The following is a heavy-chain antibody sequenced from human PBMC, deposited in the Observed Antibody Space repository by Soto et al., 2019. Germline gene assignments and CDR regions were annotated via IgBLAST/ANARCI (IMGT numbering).Heavy chain of an antibody. Sequence: SETLSLTCSVSGGSISSDEYYWTWIRQPPGEGLEWIGYIYYTGRTSSTPSLESRVTISIGTSKNQFSLKLSSVSAADTAVYYCAREGSSSPEYFDFWGPGTLVTVSS. V-gene: IGHV4-30-4*01. CDR3: AREGSSSPEYFDF. CDR2: IYYTGRT. CDR1: GGSISSDEYY. D-gene: IGHD2-15*01. J-gene: IGHJ4*02.